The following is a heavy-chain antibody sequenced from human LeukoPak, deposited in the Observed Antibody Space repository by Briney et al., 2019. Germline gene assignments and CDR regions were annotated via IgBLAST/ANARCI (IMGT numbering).Heavy chain of an antibody. CDR2: ISAYNGNT. CDR1: GGTFSSYA. CDR3: ARAHGSGSYYPFDY. V-gene: IGHV1-18*01. J-gene: IGHJ4*02. Sequence: ASVKVSCKASGGTFSSYAISWVRQAPGQGLEWMGWISAYNGNTNYAQKLQGRVTMTTDTSTSTAYMELRSLRSDDTAVYYCARAHGSGSYYPFDYWGQGTLVTVSS. D-gene: IGHD3-10*01.